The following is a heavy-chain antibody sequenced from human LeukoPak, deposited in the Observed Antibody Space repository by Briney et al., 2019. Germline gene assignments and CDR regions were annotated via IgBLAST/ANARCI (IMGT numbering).Heavy chain of an antibody. CDR3: ARHSHFAY. V-gene: IGHV4-39*01. Sequence: SETLSLTCTVSGGSISSSYKYWGWVRQPPGRGLEWIGSIYYSGTTYYNPSLKSRVTISVDTSKNQFSLKLTSVTAADTAVYYCARHSHFAYWGRGTLVTVSS. CDR2: IYYSGTT. J-gene: IGHJ4*02. CDR1: GGSISSSYKY.